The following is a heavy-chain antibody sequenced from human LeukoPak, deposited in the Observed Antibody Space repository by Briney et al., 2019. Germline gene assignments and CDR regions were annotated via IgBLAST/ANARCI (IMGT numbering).Heavy chain of an antibody. CDR1: GYTFTSYY. Sequence: GASVKVCCKASGYTFTSYYMHWVRQAPGQGLEWMGIINPSGGSTSYAQKFQGRVTMTRDTSTSTVYMELSSLRSEDTAVYYCARDSGSYRYLESFGYWGQGTLVTVSS. CDR3: ARDSGSYRYLESFGY. CDR2: INPSGGST. V-gene: IGHV1-46*01. J-gene: IGHJ4*02. D-gene: IGHD1-26*01.